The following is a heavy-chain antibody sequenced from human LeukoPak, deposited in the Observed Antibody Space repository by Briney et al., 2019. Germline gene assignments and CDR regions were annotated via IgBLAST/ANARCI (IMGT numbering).Heavy chain of an antibody. V-gene: IGHV3-73*01. CDR3: IRHAASGGSGVDY. CDR1: GLTFSGSA. CDR2: IRSKTNNYAT. J-gene: IGHJ4*02. D-gene: IGHD3-10*01. Sequence: PGGSLRLSCAASGLTFSGSAMHWVRQASGKGLERVGRIRSKTNNYATVYAASVKDRFTISRDDSKNTAYLQMNSLKTEDTAVYYCIRHAASGGSGVDYWGQGTLVTVSS.